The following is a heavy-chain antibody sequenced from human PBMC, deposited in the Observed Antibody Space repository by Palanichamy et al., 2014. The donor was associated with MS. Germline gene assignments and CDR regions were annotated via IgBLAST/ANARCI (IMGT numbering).Heavy chain of an antibody. J-gene: IGHJ6*03. V-gene: IGHV3-48*03. CDR1: GFTFSSYE. CDR3: ARPRGGGPAVGSRYYYMDV. CDR2: ISSSGSTI. D-gene: IGHD6-13*01. Sequence: EVQLMEVWGGLVQPGGSLRVSCAASGFTFSSYEMNWVRQAPGKGLEWVSFISSSGSTIYYADSVKGRFTISRDNAKNSLYLQMNSLRVEDTAVYHCARPRGGGPAVGSRYYYMDVWGKGTTVTVS.